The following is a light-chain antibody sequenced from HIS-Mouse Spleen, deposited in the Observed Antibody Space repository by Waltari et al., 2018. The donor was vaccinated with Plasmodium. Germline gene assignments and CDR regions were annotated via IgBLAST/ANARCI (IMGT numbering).Light chain of an antibody. V-gene: IGLV3-1*01. Sequence: SYELTQPPSVSVSPGQTASLTCSGDKLGYKYACWYQQKPGQSPVLVIYQDSKRPSGNPERFSGSNSGNTATLTISGTQAMDEADYYCQAWDSSTVVFGGGTKLTVL. CDR1: KLGYKY. CDR2: QDS. CDR3: QAWDSSTVV. J-gene: IGLJ2*01.